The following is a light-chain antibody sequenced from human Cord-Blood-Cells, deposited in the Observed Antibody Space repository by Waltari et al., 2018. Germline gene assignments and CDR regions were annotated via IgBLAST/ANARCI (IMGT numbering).Light chain of an antibody. CDR3: QQYYSTPRT. CDR2: WAS. V-gene: IGKV4-1*01. CDR1: QSVLYSSNNKNY. Sequence: DIVMTQSPDSLALSLGERATITSKSSQSVLYSSNNKNYLAWYQQKPGQPPKLLIYWASTRESGVPDRFSGSGSGTDFTLTISSLQAEDVAVYYCQQYYSTPRTFGQGTKVEIK. J-gene: IGKJ1*01.